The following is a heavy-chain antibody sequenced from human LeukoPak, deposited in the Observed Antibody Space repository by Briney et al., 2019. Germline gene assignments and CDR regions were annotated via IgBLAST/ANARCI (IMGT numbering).Heavy chain of an antibody. Sequence: ASVNVSCKASGYTFTNYAMHWVRPAPGQRLAWMGWINTGNGNTKYSQKFQGRVTITRDTSASTAYMELSSLRSEDTAVYYCAREQGFYDYWGQGTLVTVSS. V-gene: IGHV1-3*04. CDR2: INTGNGNT. CDR3: AREQGFYDY. CDR1: GYTFTNYA. J-gene: IGHJ4*02.